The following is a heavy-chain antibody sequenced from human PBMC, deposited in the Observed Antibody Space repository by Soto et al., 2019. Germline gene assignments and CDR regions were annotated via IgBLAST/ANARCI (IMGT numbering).Heavy chain of an antibody. CDR2: IYPGDSDT. CDR1: GYSFTSCW. J-gene: IGHJ4*02. CDR3: ARQTYSSGPNHFDY. D-gene: IGHD6-19*01. Sequence: PGESLKISCKGSGYSFTSCWIGWVRQMPGKGLEWMGIIYPGDSDTRYSPSFQGQVTTSADKSISTAYLQWSSLKASDTAMYYCARQTYSSGPNHFDYWGQGTLVTVSS. V-gene: IGHV5-51*01.